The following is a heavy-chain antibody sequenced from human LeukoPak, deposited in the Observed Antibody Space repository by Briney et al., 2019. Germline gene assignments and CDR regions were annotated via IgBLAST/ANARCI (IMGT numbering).Heavy chain of an antibody. J-gene: IGHJ4*02. CDR1: GFTFTRYW. CDR3: ALITGKRDFEN. D-gene: IGHD1-1*01. CDR2: INTDGSTT. Sequence: GGSLRLSCAASGFTFTRYWMHWVRQAPGKGLVWISHINTDGSTTTYADSVRGRFTISRDNAKNTLYLQMNSLRAEDTAVYYCALITGKRDFENWGQGTLVTVSS. V-gene: IGHV3-74*01.